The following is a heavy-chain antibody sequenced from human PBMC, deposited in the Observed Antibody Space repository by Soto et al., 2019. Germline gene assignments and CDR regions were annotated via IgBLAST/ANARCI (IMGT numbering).Heavy chain of an antibody. CDR3: VRDRDLYSDMFHADL. J-gene: IGHJ4*01. CDR1: GGTFSSYS. V-gene: IGHV3-48*02. D-gene: IGHD3-10*02. CDR2: IMPGSSHI. Sequence: PGGSLRLSCAASGGTFSSYSMNWVRQAPGKGLEWVAYIMPGSSHIFYADSVRGRFTISADNAENSVIPQMNSLRDEDSAVYFCVRDRDLYSDMFHADLWGQGTLVTVSS.